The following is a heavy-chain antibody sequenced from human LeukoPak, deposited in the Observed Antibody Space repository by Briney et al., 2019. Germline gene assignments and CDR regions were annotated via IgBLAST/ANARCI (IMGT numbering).Heavy chain of an antibody. D-gene: IGHD6-19*01. V-gene: IGHV3-64D*06. CDR2: ISRNGHNT. CDR1: GFIFSSYA. J-gene: IGHJ2*01. CDR3: VRGIGGWNNWYFDL. Sequence: PGGSLRLSCSASGFIFSSYATNWVRQAPGKGLEYVSAISRNGHNTYYADSVKGRFTISRDNSKNTLYLQMSSLRAEDTAVYYCVRGIGGWNNWYFDLWGRGTLVTVSS.